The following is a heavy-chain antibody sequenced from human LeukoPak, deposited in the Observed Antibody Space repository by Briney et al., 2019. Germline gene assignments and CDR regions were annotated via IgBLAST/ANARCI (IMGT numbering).Heavy chain of an antibody. D-gene: IGHD3-22*01. J-gene: IGHJ4*02. V-gene: IGHV3-73*01. CDR3: ARTEVYYYDSSGYPDY. CDR2: IRSKANSYAT. CDR1: GFTFSGSA. Sequence: GGSLRLSCAASGFTFSGSAMHWVRQASGKGLEWVGRIRSKANSYATAYAASVKGRFTISRDDSKNTAYLQMNSLRAEDTAVYYCARTEVYYYDSSGYPDYWGQGTLVTVSS.